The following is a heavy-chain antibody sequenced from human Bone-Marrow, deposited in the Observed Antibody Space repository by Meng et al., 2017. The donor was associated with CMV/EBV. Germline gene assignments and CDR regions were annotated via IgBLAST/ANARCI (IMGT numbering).Heavy chain of an antibody. CDR2: IIPILGIA. Sequence: QVQLGQSGAEVKKPGSSVKVSCKASGGTFSRYTISWVRQAPGQGLEWMGRIIPILGIANYAQKFQGRVTITADKSTSTAYMELSSLRSEDTAVYYCAREDSSGYSYYFDYWGQGTLVTVSS. CDR3: AREDSSGYSYYFDY. CDR1: GGTFSRYT. V-gene: IGHV1-69*08. J-gene: IGHJ4*02. D-gene: IGHD3-22*01.